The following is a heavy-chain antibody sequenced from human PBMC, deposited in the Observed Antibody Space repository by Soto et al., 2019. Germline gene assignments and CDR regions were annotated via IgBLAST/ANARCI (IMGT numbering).Heavy chain of an antibody. Sequence: SYTPSLSSAASGDTMYSGVYSWTWIRQPPGKGLEWIGYIYHSGSTYYNPSLKSRVTISVDRSKNQFSLKLSSVTAADTAVYYCARDKGMNYNYYGMDVWGQGTTVTVSS. V-gene: IGHV4-30-2*01. CDR1: GDTMYSGVYS. J-gene: IGHJ6*02. CDR2: IYHSGST. CDR3: ARDKGMNYNYYGMDV.